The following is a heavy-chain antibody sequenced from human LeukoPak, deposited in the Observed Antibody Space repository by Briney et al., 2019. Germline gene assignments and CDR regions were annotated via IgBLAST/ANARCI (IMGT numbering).Heavy chain of an antibody. J-gene: IGHJ6*03. V-gene: IGHV4-59*01. CDR3: ARARYYYYYYMDV. Sequence: SETLSLTCTVSGGSISSYYWSWIRQPPGKGLEWIGYIYYSGSTNYNPSLKSRVTISVDTSKNQFSLKLSSVTAADTAAYYCARARYYYYYYMDVWGKGTTVTISS. CDR2: IYYSGST. CDR1: GGSISSYY.